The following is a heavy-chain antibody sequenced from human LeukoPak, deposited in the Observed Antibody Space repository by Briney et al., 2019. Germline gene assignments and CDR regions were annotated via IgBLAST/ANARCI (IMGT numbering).Heavy chain of an antibody. CDR3: AKDPLLGTASYNSFDP. J-gene: IGHJ5*02. Sequence: GGSLRLSCAASGFTFSSYAMSWVRQAPGKGLEWVSAISGSGGSTYYADSVKGRFTISRDNSKNTLYLQMNSLRAEDTAVYYCAKDPLLGTASYNSFDPWGQGTLVTVSS. D-gene: IGHD1-1*01. CDR1: GFTFSSYA. V-gene: IGHV3-23*01. CDR2: ISGSGGST.